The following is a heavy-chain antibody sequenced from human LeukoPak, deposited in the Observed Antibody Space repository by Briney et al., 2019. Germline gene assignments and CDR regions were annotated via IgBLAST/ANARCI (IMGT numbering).Heavy chain of an antibody. D-gene: IGHD2-8*02. J-gene: IGHJ6*02. CDR2: VHYSGST. V-gene: IGHV4-59*01. CDR1: GGSISGYY. Sequence: SETLSLTCTVSGGSISGYYWSWTRQPPGKGLECIGYVHYSGSTSYNPSLKSRVTISVDTSKNQFSLKLNSVTAADTAVYYCAREMVDCTDSSCPNRYYYGMDVWGQGTTVTVSS. CDR3: AREMVDCTDSSCPNRYYYGMDV.